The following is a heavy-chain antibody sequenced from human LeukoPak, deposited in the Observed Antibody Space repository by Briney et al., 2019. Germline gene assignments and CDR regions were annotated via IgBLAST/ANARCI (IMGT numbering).Heavy chain of an antibody. CDR2: IDWDDDK. Sequence: SGPALVKSTQTLTLTCTFSGFSLSTPEMCVTWIRQPPGKALEWLARIDWDDDKFYSPSLRTRLTISKDTPKNQVVLRMTNMDPVDTGTYYCARMTPDSPSFDYWGQGALITVSS. D-gene: IGHD2-15*01. J-gene: IGHJ4*02. V-gene: IGHV2-70*17. CDR1: GFSLSTPEMC. CDR3: ARMTPDSPSFDY.